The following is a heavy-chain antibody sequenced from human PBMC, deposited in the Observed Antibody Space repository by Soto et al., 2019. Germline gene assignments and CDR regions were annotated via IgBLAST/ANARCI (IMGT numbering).Heavy chain of an antibody. D-gene: IGHD5-18*01. CDR2: IDPSDSYT. CDR3: ASPVDTAMVTSYYYYGMDV. J-gene: IGHJ6*02. V-gene: IGHV5-10-1*01. CDR1: GYSFTSYW. Sequence: PGESLKSSCKGSGYSFTSYWISWVRQMPGKGLEWMGRIDPSDSYTNYSPSFQGHVTISADKSISTAYLQWSSLKASDTAMYYCASPVDTAMVTSYYYYGMDVWGQGTTVTVSS.